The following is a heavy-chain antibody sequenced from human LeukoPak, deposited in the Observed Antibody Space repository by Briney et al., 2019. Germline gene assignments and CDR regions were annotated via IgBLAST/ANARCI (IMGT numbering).Heavy chain of an antibody. J-gene: IGHJ6*03. V-gene: IGHV3-11*01. CDR1: GFTFSDYY. D-gene: IGHD2-15*01. Sequence: GGSLRLSCAASGFTFSDYYINWIRQAPGQGLEWLSYISYGGGTISYADSVKGRFTVSRDNAKNSLYLQMNSPRAEDTAVYYCARGGGCSGGDCYSGYFYYYMDVWGKGTTVTVSS. CDR3: ARGGGCSGGDCYSGYFYYYMDV. CDR2: ISYGGGTI.